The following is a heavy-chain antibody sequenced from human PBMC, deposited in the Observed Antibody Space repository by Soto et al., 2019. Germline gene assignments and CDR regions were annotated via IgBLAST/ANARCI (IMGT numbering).Heavy chain of an antibody. V-gene: IGHV3-23*01. Sequence: EVQLLESGGGLVQPGGSLRLSCAASGFTFISYAMSWVRQAPGKGLEWVSAISGSGGSTYYENSVKALFNISRDNSKNTLYLQMNSLRAEVTAGYYCAEVRDSSFLYGYYGMDVWGQGTTVTVSS. J-gene: IGHJ6*02. CDR3: AEVRDSSFLYGYYGMDV. D-gene: IGHD6-13*01. CDR2: ISGSGGST. CDR1: GFTFISYA.